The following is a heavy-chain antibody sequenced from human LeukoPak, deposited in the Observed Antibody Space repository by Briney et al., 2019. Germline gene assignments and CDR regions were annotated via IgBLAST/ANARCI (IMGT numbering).Heavy chain of an antibody. Sequence: PGGSLRLSCAASGFTFGSYAMSWVRQAPGKGLEWVSAISGSGGSTYYADSVKGRFTISRDNSKNTLYLQMNSLRAEDTAVYYCAKDPYSSSWGSYWFDPWGQGTLVTVSS. J-gene: IGHJ5*02. CDR1: GFTFGSYA. D-gene: IGHD6-13*01. CDR2: ISGSGGST. CDR3: AKDPYSSSWGSYWFDP. V-gene: IGHV3-23*01.